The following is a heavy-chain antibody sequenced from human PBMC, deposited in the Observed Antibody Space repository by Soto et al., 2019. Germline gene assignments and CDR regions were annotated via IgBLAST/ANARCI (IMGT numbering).Heavy chain of an antibody. J-gene: IGHJ4*02. Sequence: SVKVSCKASGFTFTSSAVQWVRQARGQRLEWIGWIVVGSGNTNYAQKFQERVTITRDMSTSTAYMELSSLRSEDTAVYYCAAFNSSSSPFFDYWGQGTLVTVSS. CDR3: AAFNSSSSPFFDY. CDR1: GFTFTSSA. D-gene: IGHD6-6*01. V-gene: IGHV1-58*01. CDR2: IVVGSGNT.